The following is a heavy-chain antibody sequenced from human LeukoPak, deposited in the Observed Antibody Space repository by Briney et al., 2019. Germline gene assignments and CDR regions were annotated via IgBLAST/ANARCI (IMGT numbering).Heavy chain of an antibody. CDR1: GFTFSSYG. CDR3: AKDSIGEWPDAFDI. CDR2: ISYDGSNK. D-gene: IGHD3-10*01. V-gene: IGHV3-30*18. J-gene: IGHJ3*02. Sequence: GGSLRLSCAASGFTFSSYGMHWVRQAPGKGLEWVAVISYDGSNKYYADSVKGRFTISRDNSKNTLYLQMNSLRAEDTAVYYCAKDSIGEWPDAFDIWGQGTMVTVSS.